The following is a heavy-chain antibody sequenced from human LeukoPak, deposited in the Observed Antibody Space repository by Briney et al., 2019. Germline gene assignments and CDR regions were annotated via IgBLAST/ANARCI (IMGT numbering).Heavy chain of an antibody. CDR2: IILIFGTA. V-gene: IGHV1-69*01. J-gene: IGHJ6*03. CDR1: GFTFSSYA. D-gene: IGHD3-3*01. CDR3: ARGKFWSGYYTPSYYYYYYMDV. Sequence: GGSLRLSCAASGFTFSSYAISWVRQAPGQGLEWVGGIILIFGTANYAQKFQGRVTITADESTSTAYMELSSLRSEDTAVYYCARGKFWSGYYTPSYYYYYYMDVWGKGTTVTVSS.